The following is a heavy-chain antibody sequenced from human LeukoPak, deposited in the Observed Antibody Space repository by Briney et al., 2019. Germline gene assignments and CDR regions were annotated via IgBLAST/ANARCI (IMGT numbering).Heavy chain of an antibody. Sequence: GGSLRLSCVVSGFTFSNYGMHWVRQAPRKGLGWVAFIGYDGSKKYYTDSGKGRFTISRDNSRNTLYLQMNSLRIEDTAVYYCAKTNSYDYVDPWGQGTVVTVSS. V-gene: IGHV3-30*02. CDR1: GFTFSNYG. CDR3: AKTNSYDYVDP. J-gene: IGHJ5*02. CDR2: IGYDGSKK. D-gene: IGHD3-16*01.